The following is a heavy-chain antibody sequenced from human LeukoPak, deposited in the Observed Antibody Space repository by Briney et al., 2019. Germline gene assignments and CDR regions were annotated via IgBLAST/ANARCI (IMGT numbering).Heavy chain of an antibody. CDR3: ARTYSNYAYFDY. D-gene: IGHD4-11*01. Sequence: PSETLSLTCTVSGGSISSYYWSWIRQPPGKGLEWIGYIYYSGSTNYNPSLKSRVTISVDTSKNQFSLKLSSVTAADTAVYYCARTYSNYAYFDYWGQGTLVTVSS. J-gene: IGHJ4*02. CDR2: IYYSGST. V-gene: IGHV4-59*01. CDR1: GGSISSYY.